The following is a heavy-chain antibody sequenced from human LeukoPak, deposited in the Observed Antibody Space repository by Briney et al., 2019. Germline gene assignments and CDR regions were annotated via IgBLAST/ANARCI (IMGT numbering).Heavy chain of an antibody. J-gene: IGHJ4*02. CDR2: ISSNE. Sequence: GGSLRLSCPASEFTFSRYAMHWVRQAPGKGLEYVSGISSNEDSVKGRFTISRDNSKNTLYLQMSSLRAEDTAVYYCVKGGGNSRPYFFDYWGQGTLITVSS. CDR1: EFTFSRYA. V-gene: IGHV3-NL1*01. D-gene: IGHD4-23*01. CDR3: VKGGGNSRPYFFDY.